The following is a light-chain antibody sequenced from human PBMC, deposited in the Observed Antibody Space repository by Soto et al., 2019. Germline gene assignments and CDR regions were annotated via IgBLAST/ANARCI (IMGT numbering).Light chain of an antibody. CDR3: ATWDGSLSAYV. Sequence: QSVLTQPPSVSAAPGQKVTISCSGSSSNIGNHYVSWYQHLPGTAPKLLIYDSDKRPSGIPDRFSGSTSGTSATLGITGLQTGDEADYYCATWDGSLSAYVFGTGTKLTVL. CDR2: DSD. J-gene: IGLJ1*01. CDR1: SSNIGNHY. V-gene: IGLV1-51*01.